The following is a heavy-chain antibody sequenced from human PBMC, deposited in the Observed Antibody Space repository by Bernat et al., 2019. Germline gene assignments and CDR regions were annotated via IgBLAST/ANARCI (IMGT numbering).Heavy chain of an antibody. CDR2: IDSDGSRI. J-gene: IGHJ4*02. V-gene: IGHV3-74*01. Sequence: EVQLVESGGGLVQPGGSLRLSCAASGFTFSSYWMYWVRQAPGKGLVWVSGIDSDGSRITYADSVRGRFTISRDNSKNTLYLQMNSLRVEDTAVYYCAKERGYGPFDYWGQGTLVTVSS. D-gene: IGHD4-17*01. CDR3: AKERGYGPFDY. CDR1: GFTFSSYW.